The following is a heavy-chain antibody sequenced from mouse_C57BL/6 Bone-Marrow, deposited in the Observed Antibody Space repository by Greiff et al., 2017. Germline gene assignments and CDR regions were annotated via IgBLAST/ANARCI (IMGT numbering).Heavy chain of an antibody. J-gene: IGHJ4*01. CDR1: GYTFTSYW. CDR2: IDPSDSYT. V-gene: IGHV1-50*01. CDR3: ARCPYYDGDMDD. D-gene: IGHD1-1*01. Sequence: QVQLQQPGAELVKPGASVKLSCKASGYTFTSYWMQWVKQRPGQGLEWIGEIDPSDSYTNYNQKFKGKATLTVDTSSSTAYMPLSSLTSEDSAGYDCARCPYYDGDMDDWGQGTSVTVSS.